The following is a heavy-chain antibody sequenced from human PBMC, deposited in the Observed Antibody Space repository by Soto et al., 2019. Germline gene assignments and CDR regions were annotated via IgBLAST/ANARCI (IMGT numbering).Heavy chain of an antibody. J-gene: IGHJ4*02. V-gene: IGHV1-2*04. CDR2: INPNSGDT. CDR3: ATQNSDYGSGTYSY. Sequence: QVQLMQSGAEVKKPGASVKVSCKASGYTFTDYQIHWVRQAPGQGLEWMGWINPNSGDTNFAEKFQGWVTMTRDVSISTAYLELGSPKSDDTAVYYCATQNSDYGSGTYSYWGQGTLVTVSS. D-gene: IGHD3-10*01. CDR1: GYTFTDYQ.